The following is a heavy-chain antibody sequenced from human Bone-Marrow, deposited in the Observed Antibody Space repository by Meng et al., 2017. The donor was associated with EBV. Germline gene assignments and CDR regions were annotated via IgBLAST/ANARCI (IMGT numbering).Heavy chain of an antibody. CDR3: ARVWFGANVGDY. CDR2: ISAYNGNT. D-gene: IGHD3-10*01. CDR1: GYTFTSYG. Sequence: QVQQVQPGAEGKKPGASGKFSCKASGYTFTSYGISWVRQAPGQGLEWMGWISAYNGNTNYAQKLQGRVTMTTDTSTSTAYMELRSLRSDDTAVYYCARVWFGANVGDYWGQGTLVTVSS. J-gene: IGHJ4*02. V-gene: IGHV1-18*01.